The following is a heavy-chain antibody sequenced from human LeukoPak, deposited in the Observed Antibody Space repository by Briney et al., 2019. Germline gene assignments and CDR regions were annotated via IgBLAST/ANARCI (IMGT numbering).Heavy chain of an antibody. CDR3: ARDPRGHSSSWYWELDWFDP. Sequence: GGSLRLSCEASGFTFNNYALAWVRQSPGKGLEWVSSISSSSYIYYADSVKGRFTISRDNAKNSLYLQMNSLRAEDTAVYYCARDPRGHSSSWYWELDWFDPWGQGTLVTVSS. CDR1: GFTFNNYA. J-gene: IGHJ5*02. D-gene: IGHD6-13*01. V-gene: IGHV3-21*01. CDR2: ISSSSYI.